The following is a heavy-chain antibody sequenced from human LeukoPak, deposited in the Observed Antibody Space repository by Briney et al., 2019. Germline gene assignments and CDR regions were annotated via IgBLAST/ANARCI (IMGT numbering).Heavy chain of an antibody. J-gene: IGHJ4*02. CDR1: GFTFSSYA. V-gene: IGHV3-30-3*01. CDR2: ISYDGSNK. Sequence: GGSLRLSCAASGFTFSSYAMHWVRQAPGEGLEWVAVISYDGSNKYYADSVKGRFTISRDNAKNSLYLQMNSLRAEDTALYYCAKDAQIYDSSGYHDYWGQGTLVTVSS. D-gene: IGHD3-22*01. CDR3: AKDAQIYDSSGYHDY.